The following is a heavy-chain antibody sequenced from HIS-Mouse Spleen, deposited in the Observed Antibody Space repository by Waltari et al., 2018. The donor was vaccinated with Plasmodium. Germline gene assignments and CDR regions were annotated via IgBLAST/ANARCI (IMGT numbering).Heavy chain of an antibody. CDR2: INHSGST. J-gene: IGHJ4*02. CDR1: GGSFSGSS. D-gene: IGHD3-10*01. Sequence: QVQLQQWGPGLLNPSEPLSLTCAVYGGSFSGSSWSWIRQPPGKGLEWLGEINHSGSTNYNPALKSRVTISVDTSKNQFSLKLSSVTAADTAVYYCASSGSGSYYYWGQGTLVTVSS. V-gene: IGHV4-34*01. CDR3: ASSGSGSYYY.